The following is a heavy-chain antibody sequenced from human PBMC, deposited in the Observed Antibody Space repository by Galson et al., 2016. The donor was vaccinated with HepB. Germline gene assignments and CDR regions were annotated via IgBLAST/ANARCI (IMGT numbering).Heavy chain of an antibody. D-gene: IGHD3-10*01. Sequence: SVKVSCKASGTNFRGYVIAWVRQAPGQGLEWMAGIIPIVGSPNYAQKFQGRVTITADESTSTVYRELRVLMSEDTALYYCAGGGPMVRGVILPPNSYFDHGGRGPLVTVTA. CDR3: AGGGPMVRGVILPPNSYFDH. CDR2: IIPIVGSP. CDR1: GTNFRGYV. J-gene: IGHJ2*01. V-gene: IGHV1-69*13.